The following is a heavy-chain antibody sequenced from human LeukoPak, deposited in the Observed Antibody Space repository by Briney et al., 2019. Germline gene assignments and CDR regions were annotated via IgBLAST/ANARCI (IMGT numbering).Heavy chain of an antibody. V-gene: IGHV1-69*13. CDR3: ARGPPKGNWFDP. J-gene: IGHJ5*02. Sequence: ASVKVSCKASGGTFISYAISWVRQAPGQGLEWMGGIIPIFGTANYAQKFQGRVTITADESTSTAYMELSSLRSEDTAVYYCARGPPKGNWFDPWGQGTLVTVSS. CDR2: IIPIFGTA. CDR1: GGTFISYA.